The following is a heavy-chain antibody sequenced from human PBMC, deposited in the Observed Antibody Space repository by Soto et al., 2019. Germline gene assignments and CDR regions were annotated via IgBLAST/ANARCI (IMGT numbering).Heavy chain of an antibody. CDR2: ISYDGINK. V-gene: IGHV3-30-3*01. J-gene: IGHJ6*02. D-gene: IGHD5-12*01. Sequence: GGSLRLSCAASGFTFSSYAMHWVRQAPGKGLEWVAVISYDGINKYYADSVKGRFTISRDNSKNTLYLQMNSLRAEDTAVYYCARDTWSGYSGYDWGPSYYYYYGMDVWGQGTTVTVSS. CDR3: ARDTWSGYSGYDWGPSYYYYYGMDV. CDR1: GFTFSSYA.